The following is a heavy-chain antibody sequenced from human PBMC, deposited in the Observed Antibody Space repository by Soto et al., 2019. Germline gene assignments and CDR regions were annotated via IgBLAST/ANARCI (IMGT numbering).Heavy chain of an antibody. CDR3: AREDRGDYYYYDMDV. V-gene: IGHV1-18*01. CDR2: ISAYNGNT. CDR1: GYTFTSYG. Sequence: ASVKVSCKASGYTFTSYGISWVRQAPGQGLEWMGWISAYNGNTNYAQKLQGRVTMTTDTSTSTAYMGLRSLRSDDTAVYYCAREDRGDYYYYDMDVWGQGTTVTVSS. D-gene: IGHD1-26*01. J-gene: IGHJ6*02.